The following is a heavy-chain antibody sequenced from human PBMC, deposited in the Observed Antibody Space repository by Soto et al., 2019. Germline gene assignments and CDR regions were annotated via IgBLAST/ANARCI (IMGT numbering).Heavy chain of an antibody. J-gene: IGHJ6*03. CDR1: GGSFSGYY. CDR3: ARGLRFYGDYATPNYYYMDV. D-gene: IGHD4-17*01. CDR2: INHSGST. V-gene: IGHV4-34*01. Sequence: SETLSLTCAVYGGSFSGYYWSWIRQPPGKGLEWIGEINHSGSTNYNPSLKSRVTISVDTSKNQFSLKLSSVTAADTAVYYCARGLRFYGDYATPNYYYMDVWGKGTTVTVSS.